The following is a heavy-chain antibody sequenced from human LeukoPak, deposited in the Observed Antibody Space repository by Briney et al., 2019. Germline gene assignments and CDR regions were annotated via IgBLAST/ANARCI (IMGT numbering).Heavy chain of an antibody. J-gene: IGHJ3*02. D-gene: IGHD2-21*01. CDR3: ARRNCGCDCDLENGPFDI. CDR1: GDSIGNSAYF. CDR2: MFYSGST. V-gene: IGHV4-39*01. Sequence: PSETLSLTCTVSGDSIGNSAYFCGWFRQPPVRGLEWFGRMFYSGSTCYNPSLKCRVTTPVDTSKNKFTLKLTSVTAADSPLFQRARRNCGCDCDLENGPFDIWGQGTMVTVSS.